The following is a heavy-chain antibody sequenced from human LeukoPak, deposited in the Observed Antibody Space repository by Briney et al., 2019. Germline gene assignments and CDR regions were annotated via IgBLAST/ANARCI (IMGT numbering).Heavy chain of an antibody. CDR2: IYYSGST. V-gene: IGHV4-59*08. CDR1: GGSISSYY. Sequence: SETLSLTCTVSGGSISSYYRSWIRQPPGKGLEWIGYIYYSGSTNYNPSLKSRATISLDTSKTQFSLKLYSVTAADTAVYFCARVGGTNNWFDPWGQGTLVTVSS. D-gene: IGHD3-16*01. CDR3: ARVGGTNNWFDP. J-gene: IGHJ5*02.